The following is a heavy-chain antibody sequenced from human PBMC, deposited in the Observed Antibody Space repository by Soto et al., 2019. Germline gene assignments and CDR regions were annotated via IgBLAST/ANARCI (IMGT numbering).Heavy chain of an antibody. J-gene: IGHJ6*02. CDR2: ISAYNGNT. CDR3: ARQEDYYDSSDHHYGMDV. V-gene: IGHV1-18*01. Sequence: ASVKVSCKASGYTFTSYGISWVRQAPGQGLEWMGWISAYNGNTNYAQKLQGRVTMTTDTSTSTAYMELRSLRSDDTAVYYCARQEDYYDSSDHHYGMDVWGQGTTVTVSS. D-gene: IGHD3-22*01. CDR1: GYTFTSYG.